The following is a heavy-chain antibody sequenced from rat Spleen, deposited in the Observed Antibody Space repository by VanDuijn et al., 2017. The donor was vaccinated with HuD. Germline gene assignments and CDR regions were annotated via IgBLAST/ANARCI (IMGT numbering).Heavy chain of an antibody. CDR1: GFSLTNSD. CDR2: IWDNGHT. D-gene: IGHD1-2*01. CDR3: TRGYSF. J-gene: IGHJ2*01. V-gene: IGHV2-13*01. Sequence: QVQLKESGPGLVQPSQTLSLTCTVSGFSLTNSDMHWVRQPPGKGLEWMGAIWDNGHTDYNSALKSRLIISRDTSKSQIFLKMNSLQTEDTAIYFCTRGYSFWGQGVMVTVSS.